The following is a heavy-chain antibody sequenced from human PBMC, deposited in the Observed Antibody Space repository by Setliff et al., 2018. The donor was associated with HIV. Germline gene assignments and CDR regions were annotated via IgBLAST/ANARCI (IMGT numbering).Heavy chain of an antibody. V-gene: IGHV4-39*07. Sequence: PSETLSLTCTVSGGSISSGNYYWGWIRQPPGKGLEWIGTVFYSGSTSYSPPLKSRVTISVDTSKNQFSLKLKSVTAADTALYYCARLVRGGSGHYFDYWGQGKLVTVSS. J-gene: IGHJ4*02. CDR3: ARLVRGGSGHYFDY. CDR1: GGSISSGNYY. CDR2: VFYSGST. D-gene: IGHD3-10*01.